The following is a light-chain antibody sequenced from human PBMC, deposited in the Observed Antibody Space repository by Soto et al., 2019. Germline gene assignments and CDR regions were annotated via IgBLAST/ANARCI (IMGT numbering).Light chain of an antibody. V-gene: IGKV1-8*01. J-gene: IGKJ2*01. CDR1: QGISSY. CDR2: AAS. Sequence: AIRMTQSPSSLSASTGDRGTITCRASQGISSYLSWYQQKPRKDPKLLIYAASTLQSGVPSRFSGSGSGTDFTLTISCLQSEDFATYYCQQYYSYPPYTFGQGTKLEIK. CDR3: QQYYSYPPYT.